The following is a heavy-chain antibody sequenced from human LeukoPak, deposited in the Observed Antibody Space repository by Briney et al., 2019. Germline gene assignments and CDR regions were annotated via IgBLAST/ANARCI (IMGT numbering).Heavy chain of an antibody. CDR1: GFTFSSYS. D-gene: IGHD5-18*01. V-gene: IGHV3-21*01. Sequence: GGSLRLSCAASGFTFSSYSMNWVRQAPGKGLEWVSSISSSSSYIYYADSVKGRFTISRDNAKNSLYLQMNSLRAEDTAVYYCARAEWIQLWLTDDAFDIWGQGTMVTVSS. CDR3: ARAEWIQLWLTDDAFDI. CDR2: ISSSSSYI. J-gene: IGHJ3*02.